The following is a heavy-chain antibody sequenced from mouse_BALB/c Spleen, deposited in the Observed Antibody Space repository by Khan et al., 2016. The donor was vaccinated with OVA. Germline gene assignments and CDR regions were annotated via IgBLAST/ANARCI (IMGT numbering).Heavy chain of an antibody. CDR2: IDPANGNT. CDR3: AYSLLLYAMDY. D-gene: IGHD1-2*01. V-gene: IGHV14-3*02. J-gene: IGHJ4*01. CDR1: GFNIKDTY. Sequence: VQLQQSGAELMKPGASVKLSCTVSGFNIKDTYMHWVRQRPEQGLEWIGRIDPANGNTKYDPKFQGKATLTADTSSNTDYLQLSILTSEDTAVYYGAYSLLLYAMDYWGQGTSVTVSS.